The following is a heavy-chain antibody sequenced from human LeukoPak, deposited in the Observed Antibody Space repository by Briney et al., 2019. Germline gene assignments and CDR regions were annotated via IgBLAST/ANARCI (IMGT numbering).Heavy chain of an antibody. V-gene: IGHV4-4*07. CDR1: GGSISSYY. D-gene: IGHD3-3*01. CDR3: ARDRSLGLDYDFWSGYYHFDY. Sequence: PSETLSLTCTVSGGSISSYYWSWIRQPAGKGLEWIGRIYTSGSTNYSPSLKSRVTMSVDTSKNQFSLKLSSVTAADTAVYYCARDRSLGLDYDFWSGYYHFDYWGQGTLVTVSS. CDR2: IYTSGST. J-gene: IGHJ4*02.